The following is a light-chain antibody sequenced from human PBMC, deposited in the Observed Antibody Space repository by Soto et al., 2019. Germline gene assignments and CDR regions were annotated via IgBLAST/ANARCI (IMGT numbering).Light chain of an antibody. CDR2: ATS. J-gene: IGKJ2*01. V-gene: IGKV1-17*01. Sequence: DIQMTQSPFSLSASVGDRVTITCRASQRIRNLGWFQQKPGEAPKRLIYATSNLEGGVPSRFSGSGSGTEFTLTISSLQPEDFATYFCLQHNTYPYTFGQGTKVDIK. CDR3: LQHNTYPYT. CDR1: QRIRN.